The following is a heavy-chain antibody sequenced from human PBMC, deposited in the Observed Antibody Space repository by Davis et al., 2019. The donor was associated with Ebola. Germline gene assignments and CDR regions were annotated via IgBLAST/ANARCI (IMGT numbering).Heavy chain of an antibody. D-gene: IGHD5-24*01. CDR1: GFTFSSYA. CDR3: AKRDGYNGNY. J-gene: IGHJ4*02. Sequence: GESLKISCAASGFTFSSYAMSWVRQAPGKGLEWVSAISGSGGSTYYADSVKGRFTISRDNSKNTLYLQMNSLRAEDTAVYYCAKRDGYNGNYWGQGTLVTVSS. CDR2: ISGSGGST. V-gene: IGHV3-23*01.